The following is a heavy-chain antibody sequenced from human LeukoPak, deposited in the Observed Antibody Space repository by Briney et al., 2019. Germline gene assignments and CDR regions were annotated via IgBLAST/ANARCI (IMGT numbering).Heavy chain of an antibody. D-gene: IGHD3-3*01. CDR2: ISGDRGNT. V-gene: IGHV3-43*02. J-gene: IGHJ4*02. Sequence: PGGSLRLSCAASGFTFDDYAMHWVRQAPGKGLEWVSLISGDRGNTYYADSLKGRFTVSRDNSKSSLYLQMNNLRSEDTALYYCAKVMGPLGTIWIDYWGQGTLVTVSS. CDR3: AKVMGPLGTIWIDY. CDR1: GFTFDDYA.